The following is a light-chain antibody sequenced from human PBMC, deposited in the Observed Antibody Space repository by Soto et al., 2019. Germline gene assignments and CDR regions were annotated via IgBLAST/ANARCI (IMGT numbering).Light chain of an antibody. CDR1: QSVSSNY. CDR3: QQYGSSPLFV. CDR2: GAS. J-gene: IGKJ3*01. V-gene: IGKV3-20*01. Sequence: EIVLTQSPGTLSLSPGERATLSCRASQSVSSNYLAWYQQKRGQAPRLLIYGASSRATGIPDRFSGSGSGTVFTLPTSSLKPKVFAVFYCQQYGSSPLFVFAPGPEVDLK.